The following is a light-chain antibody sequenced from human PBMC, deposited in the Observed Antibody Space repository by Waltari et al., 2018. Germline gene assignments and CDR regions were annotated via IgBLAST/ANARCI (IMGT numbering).Light chain of an antibody. CDR3: SSYTTTRTLV. CDR2: EVS. CDR1: SSDVGDYKY. J-gene: IGLJ2*01. V-gene: IGLV2-14*01. Sequence: QSALTQPASVSGSPGQSITISCTGTSSDVGDYKYVSWYQQHPGKAPRLMIYEVSNRPAGVSNRFSGSKSGNTASLTISGLQAEDEADYYCSSYTTTRTLVFGGGTKLTVL.